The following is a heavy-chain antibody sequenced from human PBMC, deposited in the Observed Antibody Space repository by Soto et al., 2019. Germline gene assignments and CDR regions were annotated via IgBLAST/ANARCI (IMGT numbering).Heavy chain of an antibody. CDR3: AKNRSLVRGPMPY. CDR2: ISYDGSNK. Sequence: PGGSLRLSCAASGFTFSSYAMHWVRQAPGKGLEWVAVISYDGSNKYYADSVKGRFTISRDNSKNTLYLQMNSLRAEDTAVYYCAKNRSLVRGPMPYWGQGTLVTVSS. V-gene: IGHV3-30-3*02. CDR1: GFTFSSYA. J-gene: IGHJ4*02. D-gene: IGHD3-10*01.